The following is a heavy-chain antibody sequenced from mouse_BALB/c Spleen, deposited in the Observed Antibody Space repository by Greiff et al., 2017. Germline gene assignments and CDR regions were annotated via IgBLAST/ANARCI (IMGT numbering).Heavy chain of an antibody. CDR3: ARHGYDYAMDY. CDR2: INPYNDGT. D-gene: IGHD2-14*01. Sequence: EVQLQQSGPELVKPGASVKMSCKASGYTFTSYVMHWVKQKPGQGLEWIGYINPYNDGTKYNEKFKGKATLTSDISSSTAYMELSSLTSEDSAVYYCARHGYDYAMDYWGQGTSVTVSS. V-gene: IGHV1-14*01. J-gene: IGHJ4*01. CDR1: GYTFTSYV.